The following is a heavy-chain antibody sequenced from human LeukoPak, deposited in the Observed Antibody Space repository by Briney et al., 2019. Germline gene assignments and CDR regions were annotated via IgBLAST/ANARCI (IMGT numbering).Heavy chain of an antibody. J-gene: IGHJ4*02. V-gene: IGHV3-30*04. CDR3: ARDADDIVVVPAARPSSLLY. Sequence: GGSLRLSCAASGFTFSSYAMHWVRQAPGKGREWVGVISYEGSNKYYADSVKGRFTISRDNSKNTLYLQMNSLRAEDTAVYYCARDADDIVVVPAARPSSLLYWGQGTLVTVSS. CDR1: GFTFSSYA. CDR2: ISYEGSNK. D-gene: IGHD2-2*01.